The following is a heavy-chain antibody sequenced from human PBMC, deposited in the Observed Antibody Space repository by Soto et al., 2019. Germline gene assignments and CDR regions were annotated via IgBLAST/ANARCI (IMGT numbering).Heavy chain of an antibody. CDR3: ARDGSGFLAGSASDYGMDV. J-gene: IGHJ6*02. V-gene: IGHV3-11*01. Sequence: QVQLVESGGGLVKPGGSLRLSCAASGFTFSDYYMSWIRQAPAKWLEWVSYSSSSGSTIYYADSVQGRFTISRNNDKTSRYLQMNSLRAEDTAVYYCARDGSGFLAGSASDYGMDVFGQGTTVTVSS. D-gene: IGHD3-3*01. CDR1: GFTFSDYY. CDR2: SSSSGSTI.